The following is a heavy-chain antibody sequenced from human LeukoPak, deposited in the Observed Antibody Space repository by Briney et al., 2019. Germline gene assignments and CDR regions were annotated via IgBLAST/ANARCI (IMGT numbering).Heavy chain of an antibody. D-gene: IGHD1-26*01. J-gene: IGHJ4*02. V-gene: IGHV4-59*01. CDR2: IYYSGST. CDR1: GGSISSYY. Sequence: SETLSLTCTVSGGSISSYYWNWIRQPPGKGLEWIGYIYYSGSTNYNPSLKGRVTISVDTSKNQFSLKLSSVTAADTAVYYCARDRRGVGAAPFDYWGQGTLVTVSS. CDR3: ARDRRGVGAAPFDY.